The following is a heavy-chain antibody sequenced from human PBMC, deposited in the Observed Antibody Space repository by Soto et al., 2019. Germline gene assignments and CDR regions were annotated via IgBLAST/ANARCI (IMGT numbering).Heavy chain of an antibody. D-gene: IGHD4-4*01. CDR1: GGSISSYY. CDR2: IYDSGST. Sequence: LSLTCTVSGGSISSYYWSWIRQPPGKGLEWIGYIYDSGSTNYNPSLKSRVTISVDTSKNQFSLKLSSVTAADTAVYYCARMDEYSTSGSFDYWGQGTLVTVSS. CDR3: ARMDEYSTSGSFDY. V-gene: IGHV4-59*12. J-gene: IGHJ4*02.